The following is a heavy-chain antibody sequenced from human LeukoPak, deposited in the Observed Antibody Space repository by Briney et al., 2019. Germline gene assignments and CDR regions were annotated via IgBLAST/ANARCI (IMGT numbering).Heavy chain of an antibody. CDR2: ISGSGGYT. CDR3: TIGPQLEGMGYYYYYMDV. CDR1: KFTFSTFS. V-gene: IGHV3-23*01. Sequence: PGGSLRLSCAASKFTFSTFSMSWVRQAPGKGLEWVSSISGSGGYTYYADSVKGRFTISRHNSKNTLWLQMNSLRPEDAAIYYCTIGPQLEGMGYYYYYMDVWGKGTTVTISS. J-gene: IGHJ6*03. D-gene: IGHD3/OR15-3a*01.